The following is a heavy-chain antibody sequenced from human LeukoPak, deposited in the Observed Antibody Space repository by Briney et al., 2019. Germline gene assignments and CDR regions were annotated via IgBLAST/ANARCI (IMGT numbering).Heavy chain of an antibody. CDR2: INHSGST. CDR1: GGSFSGYY. J-gene: IGHJ4*02. Sequence: PSETLSLTCAVYGGSFSGYYWNWIRQPPGKGLEWIGEINHSGSTNYNPSLKSRVTISVDTSKNQFSLKLTSVTAADTAVYYCARGGDILTGYSMYYFDYWGQGTLVTVSS. V-gene: IGHV4-34*01. CDR3: ARGGDILTGYSMYYFDY. D-gene: IGHD3-9*01.